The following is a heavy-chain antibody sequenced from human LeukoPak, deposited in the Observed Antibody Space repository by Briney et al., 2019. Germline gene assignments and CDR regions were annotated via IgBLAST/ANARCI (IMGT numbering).Heavy chain of an antibody. V-gene: IGHV3-30*04. CDR3: SREGNDYYYDQ. J-gene: IGHJ4*02. CDR2: ISYEDGSNK. D-gene: IGHD3-16*01. Sequence: PGRSLRLSCAASGFTFRSFVMHWVRQAPGKGLEWVAAISYEDGSNKYYADSVKGRFTISRDNSKYTVYLEMNSLRVEDTAMYYCSREGNDYYYDQWGQGTLVTVSP. CDR1: GFTFRSFV.